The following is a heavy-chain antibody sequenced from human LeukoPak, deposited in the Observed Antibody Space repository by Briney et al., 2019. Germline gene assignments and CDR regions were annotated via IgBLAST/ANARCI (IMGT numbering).Heavy chain of an antibody. Sequence: GGSLRLSCAASGFTFSSYSMNWVRQAPGKGLEWVSSISSSSSYIYYADSVKGRFTISRDNAKNSLYLQMNSLRAEDTAVYYCARGDRLGYCSSTSCPPGDYWGQGTLVTVSS. CDR2: ISSSSSYI. V-gene: IGHV3-21*01. D-gene: IGHD2-2*01. J-gene: IGHJ4*02. CDR1: GFTFSSYS. CDR3: ARGDRLGYCSSTSCPPGDY.